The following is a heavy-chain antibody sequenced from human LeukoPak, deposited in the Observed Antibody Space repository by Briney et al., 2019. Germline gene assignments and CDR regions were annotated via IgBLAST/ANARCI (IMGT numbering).Heavy chain of an antibody. CDR3: ARGLISRYGSGSYYPRGIDY. V-gene: IGHV1-8*01. D-gene: IGHD3-10*01. CDR1: GYTFTSYD. Sequence: GASVKVSCKASGYTFTSYDINWVRQATGQGLEWMGWMNPNSGNTGYAQKFQGRVTMTRNTSISTAYMELSSLRSEDTAVYYCARGLISRYGSGSYYPRGIDYWGQGTLVTVSS. CDR2: MNPNSGNT. J-gene: IGHJ4*02.